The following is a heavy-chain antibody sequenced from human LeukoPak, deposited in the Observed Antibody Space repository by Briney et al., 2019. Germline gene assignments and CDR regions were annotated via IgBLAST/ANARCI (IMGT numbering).Heavy chain of an antibody. CDR2: ISYDGSNK. Sequence: AGGSLRLPCAASGFTFSSYAMHWVRQAPGKGLEWVALISYDGSNKHYADSVKGRFSISRDNSKNTTYLQMNSLRDEDTAVYYCGSKWELGYWGQGTLVTV. J-gene: IGHJ4*02. CDR1: GFTFSSYA. CDR3: GSKWELGY. D-gene: IGHD1-26*01. V-gene: IGHV3-30*04.